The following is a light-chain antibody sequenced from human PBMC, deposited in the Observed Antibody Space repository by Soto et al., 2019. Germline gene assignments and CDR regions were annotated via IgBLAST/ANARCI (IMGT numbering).Light chain of an antibody. CDR3: QQSYTTPYT. CDR2: GSS. Sequence: DIPMTQSPSSLSVSVGDRVTITCRASQNIAGYLNWYQQRPGKAPELLIYGSSSLHSGVPSSFSGSGSGTDFTLTISSLRPEDFATYYCQQSYTTPYTFGQGTNLEIK. V-gene: IGKV1-39*01. CDR1: QNIAGY. J-gene: IGKJ2*01.